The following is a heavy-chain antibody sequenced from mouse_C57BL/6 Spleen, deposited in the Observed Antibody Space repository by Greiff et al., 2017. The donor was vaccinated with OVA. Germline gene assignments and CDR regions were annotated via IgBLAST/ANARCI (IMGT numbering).Heavy chain of an antibody. V-gene: IGHV3-6*01. Sequence: EVQLVESGPGLVKPSQSLSLTCSVTGYSITSGYYWNWIRQFPGNKLEWMGYISYDGSNNYNPSLKNRISITRDTSKNQFFLKLNSVTTEDTATYYCARDQGENYAMDYWGQGTSVTVSS. CDR1: GYSITSGYY. J-gene: IGHJ4*01. D-gene: IGHD3-2*02. CDR3: ARDQGENYAMDY. CDR2: ISYDGSN.